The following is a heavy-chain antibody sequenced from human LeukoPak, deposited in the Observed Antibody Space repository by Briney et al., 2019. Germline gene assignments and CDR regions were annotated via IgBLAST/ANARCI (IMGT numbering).Heavy chain of an antibody. V-gene: IGHV3-64*01. J-gene: IGHJ6*02. CDR2: ISDNGGST. CDR3: TRDLMDYDVSTGLHHYYMDV. D-gene: IGHD3-9*01. Sequence: PGGSLRLSCAASGFTFITYAMHWVRQAPGMGLEYVSSISDNGGSTFYANSVKGRFTISRDNSKNTLYLQMNSLRAEDTAVYYCTRDLMDYDVSTGLHHYYMDVWGQGTTVTVSS. CDR1: GFTFITYA.